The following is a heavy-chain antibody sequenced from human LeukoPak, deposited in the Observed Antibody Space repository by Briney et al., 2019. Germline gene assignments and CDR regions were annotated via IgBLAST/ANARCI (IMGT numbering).Heavy chain of an antibody. Sequence: SVKVSCKASGGTFSSYAISWVRQAPGQGLEWMGRIIPILGIANYAQKFQGRVTITADKSTSTAYMELSSLRSEDTAVYYCAREGSIAAAGTLYYYYGMDVWGQGTTVTVSS. V-gene: IGHV1-69*04. J-gene: IGHJ6*02. CDR1: GGTFSSYA. CDR2: IIPILGIA. D-gene: IGHD6-13*01. CDR3: AREGSIAAAGTLYYYYGMDV.